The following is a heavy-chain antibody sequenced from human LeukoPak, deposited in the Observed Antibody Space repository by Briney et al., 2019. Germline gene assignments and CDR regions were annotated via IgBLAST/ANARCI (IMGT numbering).Heavy chain of an antibody. CDR2: ISGSSDYI. Sequence: PGGSLRLSCAASGFTFSSFSMNWVRQAPGKGLEWVSSISGSSDYIYCADSMQGRFTISRDNAKSSLYLQMNSLRAEGTAVYYCARSYSSGWQFFDYWGQGVLVTVSS. D-gene: IGHD6-19*01. CDR1: GFTFSSFS. J-gene: IGHJ4*02. CDR3: ARSYSSGWQFFDY. V-gene: IGHV3-21*01.